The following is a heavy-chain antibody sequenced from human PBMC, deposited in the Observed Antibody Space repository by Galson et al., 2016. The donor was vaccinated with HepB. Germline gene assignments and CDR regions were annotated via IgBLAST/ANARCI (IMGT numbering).Heavy chain of an antibody. CDR3: ATDFQLGIPDSFDY. D-gene: IGHD1-14*01. J-gene: IGHJ4*02. Sequence: SLRLSCAASGFIFNSHTMHWVRQETPGKGLEWVASISHDGINGKYADSVRGRFTISRDNSRNTLYLEISSLTTEDAALYSCATDFQLGIPDSFDYWGQGTLFAVSS. CDR1: GFIFNSHT. CDR2: ISHDGING. V-gene: IGHV3-30*03.